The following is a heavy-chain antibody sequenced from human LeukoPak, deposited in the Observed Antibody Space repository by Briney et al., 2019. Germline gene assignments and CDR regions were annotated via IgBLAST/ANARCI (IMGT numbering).Heavy chain of an antibody. D-gene: IGHD5-24*01. V-gene: IGHV4-39*07. CDR3: AGGRRDAYNYNY. CDR2: IYYSGST. CDR1: DDSITIYY. J-gene: IGHJ4*02. Sequence: SETLSLTCTVSDDSITIYYWGWIRQPPGKGLEWIGSIYYSGSTYYNPSLKSRVTISVDTSKNQFSLKLSSVTAADTAVYYCAGGRRDAYNYNYWGQGTLVTVSS.